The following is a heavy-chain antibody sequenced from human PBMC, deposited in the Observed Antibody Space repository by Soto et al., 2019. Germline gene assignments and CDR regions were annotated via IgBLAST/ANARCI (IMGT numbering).Heavy chain of an antibody. CDR2: IYYSGTT. CDR1: GGSISSYY. CDR3: ARDDSSGYYHFDY. J-gene: IGHJ4*02. Sequence: SETLSLTCTVSGGSISSYYWSWIRQPPGKGLEWIGYIYYSGTTNYNPSLKSRVTISADTSKNQFSLKLSSVTAADTAVYYCARDDSSGYYHFDYWGQGNLVTVSS. D-gene: IGHD3-22*01. V-gene: IGHV4-59*01.